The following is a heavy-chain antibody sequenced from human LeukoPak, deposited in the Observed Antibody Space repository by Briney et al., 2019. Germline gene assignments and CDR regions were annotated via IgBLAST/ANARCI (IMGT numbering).Heavy chain of an antibody. CDR3: AKDRDSSGYTPDAFDI. CDR2: INPNNGGT. D-gene: IGHD3-22*01. Sequence: ASVKVSCKASGYTFTGYYIHWVRQAPGQGPEWMGWINPNNGGTNYARGFQGRVTMTRDTSISTAYMELTGLTSDDTAVYYCAKDRDSSGYTPDAFDIWGQGTMVTVSS. V-gene: IGHV1-2*02. J-gene: IGHJ3*02. CDR1: GYTFTGYY.